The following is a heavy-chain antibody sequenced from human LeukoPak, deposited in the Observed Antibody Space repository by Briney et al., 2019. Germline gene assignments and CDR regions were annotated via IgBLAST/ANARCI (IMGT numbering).Heavy chain of an antibody. CDR1: GGSISSYY. D-gene: IGHD6-19*01. V-gene: IGHV4-59*01. CDR2: IYYSGST. CDR3: ASGGSSGWYDY. Sequence: KPSETLSLTCTVSGGSISSYYWSWIRQPPGKGLEWIGYIYYSGSTNYNPSLKSRVTISVDTSKNQFSLKLSSVTAADTAVYYCASGGSSGWYDYWGQGTLVTVSS. J-gene: IGHJ4*02.